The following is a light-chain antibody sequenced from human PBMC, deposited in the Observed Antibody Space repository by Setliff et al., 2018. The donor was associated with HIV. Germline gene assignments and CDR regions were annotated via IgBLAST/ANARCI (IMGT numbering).Light chain of an antibody. J-gene: IGLJ1*01. V-gene: IGLV1-40*01. CDR1: SSNIGAGYD. CDR3: QSYDSSLSGYV. CDR2: ANT. Sequence: QSVLTQPPSVSGAPGQRVIFSCTGSSSNIGAGYDVHWYQQLPGTAPKLLIYANTNRPSGVPDRFSGSKSDTSASLAITGLQAEDETDYYCQSYDSSLSGYVFGTGTKVTVL.